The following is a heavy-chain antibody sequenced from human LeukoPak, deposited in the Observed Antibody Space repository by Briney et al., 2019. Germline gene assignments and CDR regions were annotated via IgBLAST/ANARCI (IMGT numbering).Heavy chain of an antibody. D-gene: IGHD3-22*01. Sequence: PGGSLRLSCAASGFSFDDYGLTWVRQAPGKGLEWVSGINWNGDSTDYADSVKGRFTISRDNAKNSLYLQMNSLRAEDTALYYCARDLRVVITGSFDSWGQGTPVTVSS. CDR1: GFSFDDYG. V-gene: IGHV3-20*04. CDR2: INWNGDST. J-gene: IGHJ4*02. CDR3: ARDLRVVITGSFDS.